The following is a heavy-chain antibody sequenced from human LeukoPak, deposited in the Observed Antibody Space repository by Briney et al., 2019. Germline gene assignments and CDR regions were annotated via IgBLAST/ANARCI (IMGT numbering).Heavy chain of an antibody. J-gene: IGHJ3*02. CDR1: GFTFSGYA. V-gene: IGHV3-23*01. CDR2: ISGSGGNT. CDR3: AKDTSAYYSRGFDI. Sequence: GGSLRLSCVASGFTFSGYAMSWVRQAPGKGLEWVSAISGSGGNTHYVDSVKGRFTISRDNSKNTLCLQMDSLRAEDTAVYYCAKDTSAYYSRGFDIWGQGTMVTVSS. D-gene: IGHD3-22*01.